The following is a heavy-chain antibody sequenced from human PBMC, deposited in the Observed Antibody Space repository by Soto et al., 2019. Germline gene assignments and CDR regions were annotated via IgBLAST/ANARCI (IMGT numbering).Heavy chain of an antibody. CDR2: ISGYNGNT. Sequence: GXPVKGACKPAGYPLCSYGIIWGRQAPGQGLEWMGWISGYNGNTNYAQKFQARVTMTADTSTRTAYMELRSLRSDDTAFYYCARKSSSSSWFDPWGQGTLVTVSS. CDR3: ARKSSSSSWFDP. V-gene: IGHV1-18*01. CDR1: GYPLCSYG. J-gene: IGHJ5*02. D-gene: IGHD6-6*01.